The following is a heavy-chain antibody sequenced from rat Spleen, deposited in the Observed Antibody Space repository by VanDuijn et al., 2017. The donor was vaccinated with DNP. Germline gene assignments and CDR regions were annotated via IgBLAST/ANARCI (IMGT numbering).Heavy chain of an antibody. Sequence: QVQLKESGPVLVQASETLSLTCTVSGFSLTDYGVIWVRQSPGKGLEWMGIIWGDGNTDYNSALKSRLSISRDTSKSQVFLKMNSLQTDDTAIYYCTRESWGYVMDAWGQGASVTVSS. V-gene: IGHV2S75*01. CDR2: IWGDGNT. CDR1: GFSLTDYG. J-gene: IGHJ4*01. CDR3: TRESWGYVMDA. D-gene: IGHD5-1*01.